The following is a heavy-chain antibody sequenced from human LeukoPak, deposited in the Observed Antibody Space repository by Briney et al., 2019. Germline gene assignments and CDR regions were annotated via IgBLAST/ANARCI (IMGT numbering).Heavy chain of an antibody. CDR1: GGSINSGSYY. CDR3: ARPRHLRYYYMDV. Sequence: SETLSLTCTVSGGSINSGSYYWSWIRQPAGKGLEWIGRISSSGSTNYNPSLKSRVTISVDTSKNQFSLKLSSVTAADTAVYYCARPRHLRYYYMDVWGKGTTVTISS. V-gene: IGHV4-61*02. J-gene: IGHJ6*03. CDR2: ISSSGST.